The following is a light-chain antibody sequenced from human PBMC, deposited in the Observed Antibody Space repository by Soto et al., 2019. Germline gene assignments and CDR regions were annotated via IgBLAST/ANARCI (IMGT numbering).Light chain of an antibody. CDR1: SSDVGNYNF. Sequence: QSALTQPASVSGSPGQSITISCTGTSSDVGNYNFVSWYQQHPGKAPKLMISEGGKRPSGVSDRFSGSKSGNTASRTISGLQAEDEADYYCCSYAGISTYVFGPGTKVNVL. CDR3: CSYAGISTYV. V-gene: IGLV2-23*01. J-gene: IGLJ1*01. CDR2: EGG.